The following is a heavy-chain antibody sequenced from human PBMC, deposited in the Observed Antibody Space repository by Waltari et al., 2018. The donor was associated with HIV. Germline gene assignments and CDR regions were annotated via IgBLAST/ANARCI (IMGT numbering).Heavy chain of an antibody. Sequence: VQLVQSGAAVKKPGASVKVSCKASGNTFTSYDITWVRQASGQGPEWMGWMNPNSGNTGYAQKFQGRVTMTRNTSISTAYMELSSLKSEDTAVYYCARKGGIGSGWYAFDHWGQGTLVAVSS. CDR2: MNPNSGNT. D-gene: IGHD6-19*01. CDR3: ARKGGIGSGWYAFDH. CDR1: GNTFTSYD. V-gene: IGHV1-8*01. J-gene: IGHJ4*02.